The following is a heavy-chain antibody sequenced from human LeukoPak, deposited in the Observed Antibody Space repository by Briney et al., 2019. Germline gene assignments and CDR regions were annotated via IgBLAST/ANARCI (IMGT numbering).Heavy chain of an antibody. D-gene: IGHD3-10*01. J-gene: IGHJ6*02. CDR2: ISSSSSYI. Sequence: GGSLRLSCAASGFTFSSYSMNWVHQAPGKGLEWVSSISSSSSYIYYADSVKGRFTISRDNAKNSLYLQMNSLRAEDTAVYYCARDIITMVRGVTYYYGMDVWGQGTTVTVSS. CDR3: ARDIITMVRGVTYYYGMDV. CDR1: GFTFSSYS. V-gene: IGHV3-21*01.